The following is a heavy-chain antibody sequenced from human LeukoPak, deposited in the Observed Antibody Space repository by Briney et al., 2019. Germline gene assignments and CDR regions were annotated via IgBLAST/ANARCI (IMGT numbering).Heavy chain of an antibody. D-gene: IGHD5-24*01. J-gene: IGHJ5*02. Sequence: SETLSLTCTVSGGSISSYYWSWIRQPAGKGLEWIGRIYTSGSTNYNPSLKSRVTMSVDTSKNQFSLKLSSVTAADTAVYYCARVIPVHRDGYKYWFDPWGQGTLVTVSS. V-gene: IGHV4-4*07. CDR3: ARVIPVHRDGYKYWFDP. CDR2: IYTSGST. CDR1: GGSISSYY.